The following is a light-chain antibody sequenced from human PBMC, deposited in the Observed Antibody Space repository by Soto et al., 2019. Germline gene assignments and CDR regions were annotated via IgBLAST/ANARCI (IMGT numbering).Light chain of an antibody. CDR2: EAS. J-gene: IGKJ2*01. V-gene: IGKV1-5*03. CDR1: QSISSW. CDR3: QQYNSYSRYT. Sequence: DIQMTQSPSTLSTSVGDRVTITCRASQSISSWLAWYQQKPGKAPKLLICEASNLESGVPSRFSGSGSGTEFTLTISSLQPDDFATYYCQQYNSYSRYTFGQGTKLEIK.